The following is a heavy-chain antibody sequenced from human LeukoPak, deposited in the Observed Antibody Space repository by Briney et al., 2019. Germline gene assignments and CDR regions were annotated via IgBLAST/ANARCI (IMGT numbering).Heavy chain of an antibody. CDR1: GYTFTSYG. CDR2: ISAYNGNT. V-gene: IGHV1-18*01. Sequence: GASVKVSCKASGYTFTSYGISWVRQAPGQGLEWMGWISAYNGNTNYAQELQGRVTMTTDTSTSTAYMELRSLRSDDTAVYYCARETRGYSGYGPYYFDYWGQGTLVTVSS. CDR3: ARETRGYSGYGPYYFDY. D-gene: IGHD5-12*01. J-gene: IGHJ4*02.